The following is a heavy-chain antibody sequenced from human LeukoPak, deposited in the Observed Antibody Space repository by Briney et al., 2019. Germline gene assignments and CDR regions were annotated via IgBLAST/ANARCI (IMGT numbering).Heavy chain of an antibody. CDR2: INHSGST. V-gene: IGHV4-34*01. J-gene: IGHJ5*02. Sequence: SETLSLTCTVSGGSISSYYWSWIRQPPGKGLEWIGEINHSGSTNYNPSLKSRVTISVDTSKNQFSLKLTSVTAADTAVYYCARDDHYYDSSGFSHNWFDPWGQGTLVTVSS. CDR3: ARDDHYYDSSGFSHNWFDP. CDR1: GGSISSYY. D-gene: IGHD3-22*01.